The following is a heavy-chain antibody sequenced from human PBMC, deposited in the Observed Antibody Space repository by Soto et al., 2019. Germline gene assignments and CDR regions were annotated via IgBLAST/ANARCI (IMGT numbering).Heavy chain of an antibody. CDR3: AKYGSGSYYNFDY. Sequence: GGSLRLSCAASGFTFSSYAMSWVRQAPGKGLEWVSAISDSVGSTYYADSVKGRFTISRDNSKNTLYLQMNSLRAEDTAVYFCAKYGSGSYYNFDYWGQGTLVTVSS. CDR1: GFTFSSYA. D-gene: IGHD3-10*01. CDR2: ISDSVGST. J-gene: IGHJ4*02. V-gene: IGHV3-23*01.